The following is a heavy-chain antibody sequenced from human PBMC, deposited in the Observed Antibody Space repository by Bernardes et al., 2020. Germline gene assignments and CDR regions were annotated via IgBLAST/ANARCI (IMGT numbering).Heavy chain of an antibody. CDR3: AKWDSNKWYDY. CDR2: ISSSSSYT. CDR1: GFTFSGYH. V-gene: IGHV3-11*03. J-gene: IGHJ4*02. Sequence: GSLSLSCSTSGFTFSGYHISWICQGPGKGPEWGSYISSSSSYTNYADSVKGRFTISRDNSRNTLYLQMNSLRAEDTAVFYCAKWDSNKWYDYWGQGTLVSVAS. D-gene: IGHD6-13*01.